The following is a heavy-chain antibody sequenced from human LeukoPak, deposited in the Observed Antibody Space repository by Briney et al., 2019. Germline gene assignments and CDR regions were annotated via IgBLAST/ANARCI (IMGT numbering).Heavy chain of an antibody. CDR3: AKDRSSGSYFDY. CDR2: IRYDGSNK. Sequence: GGSLRLSCAASGFTFSSYGMHWVRQAPGKGLEWVAFIRYDGSNKYYADSVKGRFTISRDNSKSTLYLQMNSLRAEDTAVYYCAKDRSSGSYFDYWGQGTLVTVSS. V-gene: IGHV3-30*02. CDR1: GFTFSSYG. J-gene: IGHJ4*02. D-gene: IGHD6-19*01.